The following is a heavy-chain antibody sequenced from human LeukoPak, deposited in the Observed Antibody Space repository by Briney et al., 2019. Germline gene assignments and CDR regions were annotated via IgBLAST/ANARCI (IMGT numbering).Heavy chain of an antibody. J-gene: IGHJ4*02. Sequence: GESLKISCKGSGYSFTNYWIGWVRQMPGKGLEWMGIIYPGDSDTRYSPSFQGQVTISADKSISTAYLQWSSLKASDTAMYYCARLGSDSYYYDSSGYYWFDYWGQGTLVTVSS. CDR2: IYPGDSDT. V-gene: IGHV5-51*01. CDR3: ARLGSDSYYYDSSGYYWFDY. CDR1: GYSFTNYW. D-gene: IGHD3-22*01.